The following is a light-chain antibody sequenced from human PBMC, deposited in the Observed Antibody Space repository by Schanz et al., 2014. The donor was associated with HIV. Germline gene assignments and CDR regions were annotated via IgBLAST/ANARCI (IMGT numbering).Light chain of an antibody. J-gene: IGKJ1*01. CDR2: GAS. Sequence: EIVLTQSPGTLSLSPGERATLSCRASQSVTSNLLAWYQQKPGQAPRLLIFGASKRATGIPDRFSGTGSGTDFTLTISSLEPEDFAVYYCQQYGSSPRTFGQGTKVEI. CDR3: QQYGSSPRT. V-gene: IGKV3-20*01. CDR1: QSVTSNL.